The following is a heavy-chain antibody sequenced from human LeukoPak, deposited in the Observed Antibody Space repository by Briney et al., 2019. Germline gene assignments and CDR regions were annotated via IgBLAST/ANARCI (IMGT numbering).Heavy chain of an antibody. CDR1: GFTVNSND. CDR3: ARNRYYGLDV. Sequence: GGSLRLSCAASGFTVNSNDMSWVRQAPGKGLEWVSVIFSGGSTYHADSVKGRFTISRDNSKNTLYLQMSSLRVDDTSVYYCARNRYYGLDVWGQGTTVTVSS. J-gene: IGHJ6*02. V-gene: IGHV3-66*02. CDR2: IFSGGST.